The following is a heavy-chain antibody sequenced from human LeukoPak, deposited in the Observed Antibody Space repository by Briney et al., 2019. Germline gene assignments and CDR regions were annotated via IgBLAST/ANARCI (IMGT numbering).Heavy chain of an antibody. Sequence: PSETLSLTCNVSGGSISSYFWTWIRQPAGKGLEWIGRIHASGTTNYNSSLKSQVSMSVDTSKNHFSLKLTSVTAADTAVYFCARDGADVYGRAFDYWGQGTLVSVSS. CDR1: GGSISSYF. J-gene: IGHJ4*02. CDR3: ARDGADVYGRAFDY. CDR2: IHASGTT. V-gene: IGHV4-4*07. D-gene: IGHD3-10*01.